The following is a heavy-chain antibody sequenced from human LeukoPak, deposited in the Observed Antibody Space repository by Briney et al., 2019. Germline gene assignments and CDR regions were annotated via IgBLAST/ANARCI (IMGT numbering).Heavy chain of an antibody. Sequence: SETLSLTCTVSRGSISSYYWSWIRQPAGKGLEWIGRIYTSGSTNYNPSLKSRVTMSVDTSKNQFSLKLSSVTAADTAVYYCARDDQDFNTYGYDYWGQGTLVTVSS. D-gene: IGHD5-18*01. V-gene: IGHV4-4*07. CDR2: IYTSGST. J-gene: IGHJ4*02. CDR1: RGSISSYY. CDR3: ARDDQDFNTYGYDY.